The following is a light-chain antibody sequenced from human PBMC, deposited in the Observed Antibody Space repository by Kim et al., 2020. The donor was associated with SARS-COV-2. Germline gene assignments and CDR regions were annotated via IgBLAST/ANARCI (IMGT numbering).Light chain of an antibody. CDR1: SGSIANNY. CDR2: VDN. CDR3: QSYDTNNWV. J-gene: IGLJ3*02. V-gene: IGLV6-57*02. Sequence: TVAISCTGSSGSIANNYVQSYQQRPGSAPTTIISVDNQRLSGVPDRFSGSVDSSSNSATLTISGLRAEDEADYYCQSYDTNNWVFGGGTQLTVL.